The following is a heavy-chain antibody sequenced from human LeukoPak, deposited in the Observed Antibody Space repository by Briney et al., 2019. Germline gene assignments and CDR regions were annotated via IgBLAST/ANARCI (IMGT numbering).Heavy chain of an antibody. CDR1: GFTFSDYY. CDR2: IYSGGST. V-gene: IGHV3-66*01. J-gene: IGHJ6*02. CDR3: ASNYYYYGMDV. Sequence: PGGSLRLSCAASGFTFSDYYMSWIRQAPGKGLEWVSVIYSGGSTYYADSVKGRFTISRDNSKNTLYLQMNSLRAEDTAVYYCASNYYYYGMDVWGQGTTVTVSS.